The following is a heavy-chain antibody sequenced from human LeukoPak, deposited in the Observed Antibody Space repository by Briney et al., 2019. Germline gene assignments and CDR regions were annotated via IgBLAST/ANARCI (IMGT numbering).Heavy chain of an antibody. CDR2: ISAYNGNT. CDR3: ARHRAEMATIIDDAFDI. CDR1: GYTFTSYG. J-gene: IGHJ3*02. D-gene: IGHD5-24*01. Sequence: ASVKVSCKASGYTFTSYGISWVRQAPGQGLEWMGWISAYNGNTNYAQKLQGRVTMTTDTSTSTAYMELRSLRSDDTAVYYCARHRAEMATIIDDAFDIWGQGTMVTVSS. V-gene: IGHV1-18*01.